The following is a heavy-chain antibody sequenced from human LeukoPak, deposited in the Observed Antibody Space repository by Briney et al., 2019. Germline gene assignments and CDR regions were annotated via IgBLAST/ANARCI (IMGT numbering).Heavy chain of an antibody. V-gene: IGHV3-15*01. D-gene: IGHD5-12*01. CDR3: TTAYIAATKDFDY. CDR2: IKSKTDGGTT. CDR1: GFTFSDYY. J-gene: IGHJ4*02. Sequence: GGSLRLSCAVSGFTFSDYYMSWIRQAPGKGLEWVGRIKSKTDGGTTDYAASVKGRFTISRDDSKNTLYLQMNSLKTEDTAVYYCTTAYIAATKDFDYWGQGTLVSVSS.